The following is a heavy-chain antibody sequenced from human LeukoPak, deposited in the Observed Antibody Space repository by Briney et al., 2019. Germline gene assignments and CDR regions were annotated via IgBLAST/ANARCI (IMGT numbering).Heavy chain of an antibody. J-gene: IGHJ3*02. CDR3: ARDRGDYSSGWYSDDALDI. CDR1: GFIFSSYN. CDR2: ISISGSYK. D-gene: IGHD6-19*01. V-gene: IGHV3-21*04. Sequence: GGSLRLSCAASGFIFSSYNMNWVRQAPGKGLEWVSSISISGSYKYYADSMKGRFTISRDHAKNSLYLQMSSLRAEDTALYYCARDRGDYSSGWYSDDALDIWGQGTMVTVSA.